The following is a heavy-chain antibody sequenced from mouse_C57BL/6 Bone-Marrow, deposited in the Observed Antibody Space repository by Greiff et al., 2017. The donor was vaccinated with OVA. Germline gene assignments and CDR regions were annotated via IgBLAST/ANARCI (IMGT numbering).Heavy chain of an antibody. CDR2: IDPENGDT. J-gene: IGHJ3*01. D-gene: IGHD2-5*01. CDR1: GFNIKDDY. CDR3: TAYDSNYRFAWFAY. V-gene: IGHV14-4*01. Sequence: EVKLQESGAELVRPGASVKLSCTASGFNIKDDYMHWVKQRPEQGLEWIGWIDPENGDTEYASKFQGKATITADTSSNTAYLQLSSLTSEDTAVYYCTAYDSNYRFAWFAYWGQGTLVTVSA.